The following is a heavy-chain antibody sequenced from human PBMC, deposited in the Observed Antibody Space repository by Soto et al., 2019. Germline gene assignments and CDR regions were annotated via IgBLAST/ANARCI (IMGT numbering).Heavy chain of an antibody. CDR1: GYTFTSYD. V-gene: IGHV1-8*01. CDR3: ARGPIIAHYDFWSGYYGRGYSYGRDAFDI. CDR2: MNPNSRNT. D-gene: IGHD3-3*01. J-gene: IGHJ3*02. Sequence: GASVKVSCKASGYTFTSYDINWVRQATGQGLEWMGWMNPNSRNTGYAQKFQGRVTMTRNTSISTAYMELSSLRSEDTAVYYCARGPIIAHYDFWSGYYGRGYSYGRDAFDIWGQGTMVTVSS.